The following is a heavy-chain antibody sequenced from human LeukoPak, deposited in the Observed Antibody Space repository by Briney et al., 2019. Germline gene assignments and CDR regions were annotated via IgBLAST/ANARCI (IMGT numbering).Heavy chain of an antibody. D-gene: IGHD3-22*01. CDR3: ASDDSSGYYWAFDI. CDR1: GFTFSDYY. J-gene: IGHJ3*02. V-gene: IGHV3-11*04. CDR2: ISSSGSTI. Sequence: GGSLRLSCAASGFTFSDYYMSWIRQAPGKGLEWVSYISSSGSTIYYADSVKGRFTISRDNAKNSLYLQMNSLRAEDTAVYYCASDDSSGYYWAFDIWGQGTMVTVSS.